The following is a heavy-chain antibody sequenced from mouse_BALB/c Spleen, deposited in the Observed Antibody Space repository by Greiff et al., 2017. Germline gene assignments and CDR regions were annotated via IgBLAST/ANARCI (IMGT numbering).Heavy chain of an antibody. CDR3: AREGPGTDY. CDR1: GYSITSDYA. J-gene: IGHJ2*01. D-gene: IGHD4-1*01. CDR2: ISYSGST. V-gene: IGHV3-2*02. Sequence: EVQLQQSGPGLVKPSQSLSLTCTVTGYSITSDYAWNWIRQFPGNKLEWMGYISYSGSTSYNPSLKSRISITRDTSKNQFFLQLNSVTTEDTATYYCAREGPGTDYWGQGTTLTVSS.